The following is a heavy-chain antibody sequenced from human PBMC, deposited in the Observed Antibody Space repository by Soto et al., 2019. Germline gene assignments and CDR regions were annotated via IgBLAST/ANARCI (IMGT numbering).Heavy chain of an antibody. Sequence: EVQLVETGGGLIQPGGSLRLSCAASGFSVGSNYMTWVRQSPGNGLEWVSLIYSHGDTDYADSVKGRFSISRDNFKNTLYLQMNNLRAEDTAVYHCARKSDSSPVPEADGVWGRGTLVTVSS. CDR3: ARKSDSSPVPEADGV. J-gene: IGHJ4*02. CDR2: IYSHGDT. D-gene: IGHD2-8*01. V-gene: IGHV3-53*02. CDR1: GFSVGSNY.